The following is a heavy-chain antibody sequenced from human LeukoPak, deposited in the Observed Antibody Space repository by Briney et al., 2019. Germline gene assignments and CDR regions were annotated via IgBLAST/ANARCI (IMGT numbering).Heavy chain of an antibody. CDR3: ARESTVTTYLNWFDP. CDR1: GFTSSSYG. D-gene: IGHD4-11*01. CDR2: IWYDGSNK. J-gene: IGHJ5*02. Sequence: GGSLRLSCAASGFTSSSYGMHWVRQAPGKGLEWVAVIWYDGSNKYYADSVKGRFTISRDNSKNTLYLQMNSLRAEDTAVYYCARESTVTTYLNWFDPWGQGTLVTVSS. V-gene: IGHV3-33*01.